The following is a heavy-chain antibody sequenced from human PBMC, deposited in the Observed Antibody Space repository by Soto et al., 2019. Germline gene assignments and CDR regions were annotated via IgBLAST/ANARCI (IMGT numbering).Heavy chain of an antibody. Sequence: EVQLLESGGGLVQPGGSLRLSCAASGFTFSSYAMSWVRQAPGKGLEWVSAISGSGGSTYYADSVKGRFTISRDNSKNTLYLQMNSLRAEDTVVYYCAKSRPPLIMITFGGVIVPSDYWGQGTLVTVSS. J-gene: IGHJ4*02. CDR3: AKSRPPLIMITFGGVIVPSDY. V-gene: IGHV3-23*01. D-gene: IGHD3-16*02. CDR2: ISGSGGST. CDR1: GFTFSSYA.